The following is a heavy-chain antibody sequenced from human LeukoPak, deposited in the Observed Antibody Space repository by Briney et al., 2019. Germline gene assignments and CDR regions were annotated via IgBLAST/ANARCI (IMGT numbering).Heavy chain of an antibody. CDR1: GFTFSSYS. Sequence: GGSLRLSCAASGFTFSSYSMNWVRQAPGKGLEWVSSISSSSSYIYYADSVKGRFTISRDNAKNSLYLQMNSLRAEDTAVYYCAKDLRELPDYWGQGTLVTVSS. CDR3: AKDLRELPDY. V-gene: IGHV3-21*01. D-gene: IGHD3-10*01. J-gene: IGHJ4*02. CDR2: ISSSSSYI.